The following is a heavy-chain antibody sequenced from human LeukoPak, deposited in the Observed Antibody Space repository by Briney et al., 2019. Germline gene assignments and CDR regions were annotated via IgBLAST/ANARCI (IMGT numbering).Heavy chain of an antibody. CDR2: IWYDGSSK. J-gene: IGHJ4*02. Sequence: QSGGSLRLSCAASGFTFSSYGMHWVRQAPGKGLEWVAVIWYDGSSKYYADSVKGRFTISRDNSKNTLYLQMNSLRAEDTAVYYCAKGDSNYYFDYWGQGTLVTVSS. CDR3: AKGDSNYYFDY. V-gene: IGHV3-33*06. D-gene: IGHD4-11*01. CDR1: GFTFSSYG.